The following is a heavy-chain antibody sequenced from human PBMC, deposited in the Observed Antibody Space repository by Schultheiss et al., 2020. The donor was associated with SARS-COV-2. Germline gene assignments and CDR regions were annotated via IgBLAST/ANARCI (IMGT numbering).Heavy chain of an antibody. D-gene: IGHD2-15*01. Sequence: GGSLRLSCAASGFTFSSYSMHWVRQAPGKGLEWVSVIYSCGSTYYADSVKGRFTISRDNSKNTLYLQMNSLKTEDTAVYYCTTDRWYTEIDYWGQGTLVTVSS. CDR1: GFTFSSYS. V-gene: IGHV3-53*01. CDR2: IYSCGST. J-gene: IGHJ4*02. CDR3: TTDRWYTEIDY.